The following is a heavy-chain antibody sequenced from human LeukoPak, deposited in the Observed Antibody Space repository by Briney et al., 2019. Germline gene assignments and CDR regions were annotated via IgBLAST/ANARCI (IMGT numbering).Heavy chain of an antibody. V-gene: IGHV3-48*04. J-gene: IGHJ4*02. CDR1: GFTFSSFS. CDR2: ISSSGSTI. Sequence: PGGSLRLSCAASGFTFSSFSMNWVRQAPGKGLEWVSYISSSGSTIYYADSVKGRFTISRDNAKNSLYLQMNSLRAEDTAVYYCARGVNDFWSGSYYFDYWGQGTLVTVSS. D-gene: IGHD3-3*01. CDR3: ARGVNDFWSGSYYFDY.